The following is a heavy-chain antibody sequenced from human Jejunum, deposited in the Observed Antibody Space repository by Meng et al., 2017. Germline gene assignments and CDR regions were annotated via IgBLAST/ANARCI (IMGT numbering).Heavy chain of an antibody. Sequence: QVQLQQWGAGLLKPSETLSLTCAVHGESFSGYYWSWIRQPPGKGLEWIGGIDDSGTTDYNPSLKSRATMSVTTSKKQFSLKLSSVTAADTALYYCRLTYCDSDCGDYWGQGILVTVSS. J-gene: IGHJ4*02. CDR2: IDDSGTT. D-gene: IGHD2-21*02. CDR3: RLTYCDSDCGDY. CDR1: GESFSGYY. V-gene: IGHV4-34*01.